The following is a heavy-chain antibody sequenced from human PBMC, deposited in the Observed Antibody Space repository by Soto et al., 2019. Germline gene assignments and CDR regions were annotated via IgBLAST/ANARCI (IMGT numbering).Heavy chain of an antibody. CDR2: MSHSGGT. D-gene: IGHD1-1*01. CDR1: GGSVDSGNYY. J-gene: IGHJ3*02. V-gene: IGHV4-34*01. CDR3: ARVERGTATTVVDAFDI. Sequence: SETLSLTCAVFGGSVDSGNYYWSWIRQPPGKGLEWIGEMSHSGGTHFNPSLKSRVTISVDTSKNQFSLKMSSVTAADTALYYCARVERGTATTVVDAFDIWGPGTMVTVSS.